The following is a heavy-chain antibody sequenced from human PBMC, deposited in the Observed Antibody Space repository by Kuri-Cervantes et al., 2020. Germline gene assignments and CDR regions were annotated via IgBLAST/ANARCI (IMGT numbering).Heavy chain of an antibody. CDR2: ISWNSGSI. D-gene: IGHD3-9*01. Sequence: LSLTCAASGFTFDDYAMHWVRQAPGKGLEWVSGISWNSGSIGYADSVKGRFTISRDNAKNSLYLQMNSLRAEDTALYYCAKTVRYFDWSALDYWGQGTLVTVSS. V-gene: IGHV3-9*01. CDR1: GFTFDDYA. J-gene: IGHJ4*02. CDR3: AKTVRYFDWSALDY.